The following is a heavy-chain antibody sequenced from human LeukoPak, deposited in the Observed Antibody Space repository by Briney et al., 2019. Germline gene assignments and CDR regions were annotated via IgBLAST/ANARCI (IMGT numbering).Heavy chain of an antibody. D-gene: IGHD3-22*01. CDR2: IYYSGST. Sequence: SGTLSLTCAVSGGSISSSNWWSWIRQHPGKGLEWIGYIYYSGSTYYNPSLKSRVTISVDTSKNQFSLKLSSVTAADTAVYYCARTPDYYDSSGYYLHWGQGTLVTVSS. CDR1: GGSISSSNW. V-gene: IGHV4-31*11. J-gene: IGHJ4*02. CDR3: ARTPDYYDSSGYYLH.